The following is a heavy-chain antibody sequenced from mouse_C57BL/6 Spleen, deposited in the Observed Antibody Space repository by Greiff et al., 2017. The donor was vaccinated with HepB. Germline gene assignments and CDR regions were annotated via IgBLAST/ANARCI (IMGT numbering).Heavy chain of an antibody. D-gene: IGHD2-1*01. CDR3: AREHGNYGGFAY. CDR2: INYDGSST. J-gene: IGHJ3*01. Sequence: EVMLVESEGGLVQPGSSMKLSCTASGFTFSDYYMAWVRQVPEKGLEWVANINYDGSSTYYLDSLKSRFIISRDNAKNILYLQMSSLKSEDTATYYCAREHGNYGGFAYWGQGTLVTVSA. CDR1: GFTFSDYY. V-gene: IGHV5-16*01.